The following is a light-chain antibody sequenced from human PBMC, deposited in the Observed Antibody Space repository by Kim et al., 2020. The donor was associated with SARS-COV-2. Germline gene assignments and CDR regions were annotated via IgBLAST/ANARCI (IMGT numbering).Light chain of an antibody. V-gene: IGLV4-60*03. CDR1: SGHSSYI. J-gene: IGLJ3*02. Sequence: SVTLTCTLSSGHSSYIIAWHQQQPGKAPRYLMKLEGSGSYNKGSGVPDRFSGSSSGADRYLTISNLQSEDEADYYCETWDSNTRVFGGGTQLTVL. CDR3: ETWDSNTRV. CDR2: LEGSGSY.